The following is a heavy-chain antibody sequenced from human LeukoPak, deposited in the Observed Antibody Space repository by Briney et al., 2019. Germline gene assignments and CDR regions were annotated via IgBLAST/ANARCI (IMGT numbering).Heavy chain of an antibody. CDR1: GFILSDDW. CDR3: ARGGHKLDIEATRYYYGVDD. CDR2: IESDGSRT. J-gene: IGHJ6*02. D-gene: IGHD5-12*01. Sequence: PGGSLRLSCAASGFILSDDWMLWVRQGPGGGLVHVSRIESDGSRTTYADSVKGRFTVSRDDAKNTMYLQMNSLRAEDTAVYYCARGGHKLDIEATRYYYGVDDWGQGTTVIVS. V-gene: IGHV3-74*03.